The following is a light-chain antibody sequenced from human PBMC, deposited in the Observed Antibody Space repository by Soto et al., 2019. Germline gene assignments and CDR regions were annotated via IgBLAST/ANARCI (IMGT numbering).Light chain of an antibody. Sequence: DIQLTQSPSTLSASVGDRVIITCRASQSISSWLAWYQQKPGKAPKLLIYEASSLAGGVPSRFSGSGFGTEFTLTISSLQPDDFATYFCQQYDSYSPPYTFGQGTTLEIK. CDR1: QSISSW. CDR2: EAS. V-gene: IGKV1-5*01. CDR3: QQYDSYSPPYT. J-gene: IGKJ2*01.